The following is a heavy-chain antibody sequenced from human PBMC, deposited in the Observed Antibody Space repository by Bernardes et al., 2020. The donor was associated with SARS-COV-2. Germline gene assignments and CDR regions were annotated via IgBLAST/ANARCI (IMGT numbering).Heavy chain of an antibody. V-gene: IGHV1-2*02. D-gene: IGHD1-26*01. CDR1: GYTFTAYY. Sequence: ASVKVSCKASGYTFTAYYMHWVRQAPGQGLEWMGWLNPSRVVTNYAQKFQGRVTMTRDTSITTAYMELSRLKSDDTAVYYCARGPVGSPDFWGQGTLVTVSS. CDR2: LNPSRVVT. CDR3: ARGPVGSPDF. J-gene: IGHJ4*02.